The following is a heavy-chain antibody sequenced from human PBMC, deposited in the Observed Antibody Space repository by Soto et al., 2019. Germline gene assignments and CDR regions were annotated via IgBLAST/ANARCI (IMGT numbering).Heavy chain of an antibody. CDR1: GGSISSYY. D-gene: IGHD5-12*01. Sequence: PSETLSLTCTVSGGSISSYYWSWIRQPPGKGLEWIGYIYYSGSTNYNPSLKSRVTISVDTSKNQFSLKLSSVTAADTAVYYCARQWLRFSSFAYWGQGTQVTAPQ. CDR3: ARQWLRFSSFAY. V-gene: IGHV4-59*08. CDR2: IYYSGST. J-gene: IGHJ4*02.